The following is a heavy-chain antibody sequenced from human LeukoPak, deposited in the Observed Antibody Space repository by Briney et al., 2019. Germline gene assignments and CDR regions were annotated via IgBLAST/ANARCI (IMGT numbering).Heavy chain of an antibody. D-gene: IGHD3-16*01. CDR1: GFTVSSNY. V-gene: IGHV3-33*08. CDR3: ARDGGSRYFDY. J-gene: IGHJ4*02. CDR2: IWYDGSNK. Sequence: PGGSLRLSCAASGFTVSSNYMSWVRQAPGKGLEWVAVIWYDGSNKYYADSVKGRFTISRDNSKNTLYLQMNSLRAEDTAGYYCARDGGSRYFDYWGQGTLVTVSS.